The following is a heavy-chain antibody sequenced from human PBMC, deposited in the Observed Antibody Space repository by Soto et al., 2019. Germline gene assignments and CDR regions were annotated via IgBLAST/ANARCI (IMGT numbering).Heavy chain of an antibody. V-gene: IGHV1-2*04. CDR2: INPNSGGT. J-gene: IGHJ6*02. Sequence: GASVKVSCKSSGYTFTGYYMHCVRQAPGQGLEWMGWINPNSGGTNYAQKFQGWVTMTRDTSISTAYMELSRLRSDDTAVYYCARYPLGYYDILTGYYKSYYGMDVWGQGTTVTVSS. CDR1: GYTFTGYY. D-gene: IGHD3-9*01. CDR3: ARYPLGYYDILTGYYKSYYGMDV.